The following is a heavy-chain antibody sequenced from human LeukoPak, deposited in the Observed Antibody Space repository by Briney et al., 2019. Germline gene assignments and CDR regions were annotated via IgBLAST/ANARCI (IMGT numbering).Heavy chain of an antibody. V-gene: IGHV4-38-2*01. D-gene: IGHD2-2*01. J-gene: IGHJ3*02. CDR3: VSQVVPAAIPDAFDI. CDR2: MYRSGST. CDR1: GFSISTGYY. Sequence: SETLSLTCAVSGFSISTGYYWGWIRQPPGKGLEWIGSMYRSGSTYYNPSLKSRMTISLDTSKNQFSLELNSVTAADTALYYCVSQVVPAAIPDAFDIWGRGTMVSVSS.